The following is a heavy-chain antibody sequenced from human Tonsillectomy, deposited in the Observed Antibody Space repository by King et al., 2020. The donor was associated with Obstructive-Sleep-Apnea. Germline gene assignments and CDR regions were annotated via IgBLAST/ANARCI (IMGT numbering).Heavy chain of an antibody. V-gene: IGHV3-30*04. Sequence: QLVQSGGGVVQPGRSLRLSCAASGFTFSSYAMHWVRQAPGKGLEWVAVISVDGSNKYNTDSVKGRFTISRDNSKNTLYLQMNSLRAEDTAVYYCASPVVPAAINAFDIWGQGTMVTVSS. CDR2: ISVDGSNK. J-gene: IGHJ3*02. CDR3: ASPVVPAAINAFDI. CDR1: GFTFSSYA. D-gene: IGHD2-2*02.